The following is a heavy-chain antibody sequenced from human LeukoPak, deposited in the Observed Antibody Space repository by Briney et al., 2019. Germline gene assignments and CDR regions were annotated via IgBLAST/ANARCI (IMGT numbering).Heavy chain of an antibody. D-gene: IGHD2/OR15-2a*01. CDR3: AKERAYFDAFDI. CDR1: EFTYSTYG. CDR2: ISPDGSNN. V-gene: IGHV3-30*18. Sequence: PGGSLRLSCAASEFTYSTYGMHWVRQAPGKGLEGVAVISPDGSNNDYADSVKGRFTISRDNSKNTLFLQLNSLRPEDTAVYYCAKERAYFDAFDIWGQGTMVTVSS. J-gene: IGHJ3*02.